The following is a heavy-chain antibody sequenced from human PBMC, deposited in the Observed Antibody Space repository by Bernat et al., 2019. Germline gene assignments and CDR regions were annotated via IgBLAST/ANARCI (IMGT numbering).Heavy chain of an antibody. CDR3: AREGGYCSSTSCYEGGYCYYYGMDV. CDR1: GFTFSSYG. D-gene: IGHD2-2*01. Sequence: QGRLGEGGGGVGQPGRSLRLSCAASGFTFSSYGMHWVRQAPGKGREWVAVIWYDGSNKYYADSVKGRFTISRDNSKNTLYLQMNSLRAEDTAVYYCAREGGYCSSTSCYEGGYCYYYGMDVWGQGTTVTVSS. CDR2: IWYDGSNK. V-gene: IGHV3-33*01. J-gene: IGHJ6*02.